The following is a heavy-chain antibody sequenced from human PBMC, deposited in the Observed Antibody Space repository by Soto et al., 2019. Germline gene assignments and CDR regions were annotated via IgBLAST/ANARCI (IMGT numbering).Heavy chain of an antibody. D-gene: IGHD2-2*01. CDR3: ARTYYRGYCSSTSCSGRYNWFDP. J-gene: IGHJ5*02. CDR2: INHSGST. Sequence: SETLCVPCVFYVGSFSGYCWSWIGQPPGKGLDLIGEINHSGSTNYNPSLKSRVTISVDTSKNQFSLKLSSVTAADTAVYYCARTYYRGYCSSTSCSGRYNWFDPWGQGTLVTVSS. V-gene: IGHV4-34*01. CDR1: VGSFSGYC.